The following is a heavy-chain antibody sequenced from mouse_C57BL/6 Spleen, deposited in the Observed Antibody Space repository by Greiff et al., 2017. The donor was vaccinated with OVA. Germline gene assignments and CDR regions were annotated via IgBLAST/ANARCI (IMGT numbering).Heavy chain of an antibody. J-gene: IGHJ4*01. D-gene: IGHD2-10*02. CDR3: ARPVYAYAMDY. CDR1: GFTFSDYG. Sequence: EVKVVESGGGLVKPGGSLKLSCAASGFTFSDYGMHWVRQAPEKGLEWVAYISSGSSTIYYADTVKGRFTISRDNAKNTLFLQMTSLRSEDTAMYYCARPVYAYAMDYWGQGTSVTVSS. CDR2: ISSGSSTI. V-gene: IGHV5-17*01.